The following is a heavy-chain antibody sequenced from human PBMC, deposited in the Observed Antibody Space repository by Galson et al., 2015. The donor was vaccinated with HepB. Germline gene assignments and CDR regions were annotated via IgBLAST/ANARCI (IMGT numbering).Heavy chain of an antibody. V-gene: IGHV1-46*01. J-gene: IGHJ4*02. CDR1: GYTFPSYY. CDR3: ARGGVGITMLRGVVDC. D-gene: IGHD3-10*01. CDR2: INPSGGST. Sequence: VKVSCKASGYTFPSYYMHWVRQAPGQGLEWMGIINPSGGSTSYAQKFQGRVTMTKDTSTSTVYMELSSLRSEDTAVYYCARGGVGITMLRGVVDCWGQGTLVTVSS.